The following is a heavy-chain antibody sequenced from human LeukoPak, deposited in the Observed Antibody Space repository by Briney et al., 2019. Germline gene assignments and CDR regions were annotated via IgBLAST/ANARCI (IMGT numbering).Heavy chain of an antibody. CDR3: ARDPRNVGLAP. CDR1: GFSLSGYW. CDR2: NNGDGSTT. D-gene: IGHD2-15*01. Sequence: GGSLRLSCVASGFSLSGYWMYWVRQAPGQGLMYISRNNGDGSTTNYADVVKGRFTMSRDNVKNTLYLQMNSLRVEDTAVYYCARDPRNVGLAPWGQGTLVTVSS. J-gene: IGHJ5*02. V-gene: IGHV3-74*01.